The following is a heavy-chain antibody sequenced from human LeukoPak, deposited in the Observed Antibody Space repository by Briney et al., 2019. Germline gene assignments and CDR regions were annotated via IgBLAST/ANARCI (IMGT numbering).Heavy chain of an antibody. V-gene: IGHV3-30*04. CDR3: AREYNQGTAMASPGAFDI. D-gene: IGHD5-18*01. CDR2: ISYDGSNK. CDR1: GFTFSSYA. Sequence: GRSLRLSCAASGFTFSSYAMHWVRQAPGKGLEWVAVISYDGSNKYYADSVKGRFTISRDNSKNTLYLQMNSLRAEDTAVYYCAREYNQGTAMASPGAFDIWGQGTMVTVSS. J-gene: IGHJ3*02.